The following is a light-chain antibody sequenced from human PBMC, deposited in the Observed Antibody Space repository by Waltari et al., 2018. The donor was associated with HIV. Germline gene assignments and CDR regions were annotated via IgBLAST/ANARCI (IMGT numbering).Light chain of an antibody. Sequence: DIQMTQSPYSLSASIGDRVTSACRASQNIGTFLNWYPHKPGTAHKLLLFAASSLHTGVPSRFTGAGSGTDFTLTIASLHPDDFATYYCQQSYSPPCTFGQGTKLEI. CDR1: QNIGTF. V-gene: IGKV1-39*01. CDR2: AAS. CDR3: QQSYSPPCT. J-gene: IGKJ2*01.